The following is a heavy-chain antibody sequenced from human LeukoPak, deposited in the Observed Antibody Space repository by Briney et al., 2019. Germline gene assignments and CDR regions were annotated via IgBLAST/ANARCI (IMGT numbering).Heavy chain of an antibody. CDR2: IKQDGSEK. CDR3: ARDPHYYDSSGYYYRLGYFDY. CDR1: GFTFGYYW. V-gene: IGHV3-7*03. D-gene: IGHD3-22*01. Sequence: GGSLRLSCAGSGFTFGYYWMNWVRQAPGKGLEWVANIKQDGSEKYYVDSVKGRFTISRDNAKNSLYLQMNSLRAEDTAVYYCARDPHYYDSSGYYYRLGYFDYWGQGTLVTVSS. J-gene: IGHJ4*02.